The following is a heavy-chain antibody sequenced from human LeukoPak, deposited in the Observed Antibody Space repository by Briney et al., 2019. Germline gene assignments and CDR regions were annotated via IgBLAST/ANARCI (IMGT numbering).Heavy chain of an antibody. J-gene: IGHJ4*02. V-gene: IGHV4-59*01. Sequence: PSETLSLTCTVSGGSISSYYWSWIRQPPGKGLEWIGYIYYSGSTNYNPSLKSRVTISVDTSKNQFSLKLSSVTAANTAVYYCARLRGYSYGPNFDYWGQGTLVTVSS. CDR1: GGSISSYY. CDR3: ARLRGYSYGPNFDY. D-gene: IGHD5-18*01. CDR2: IYYSGST.